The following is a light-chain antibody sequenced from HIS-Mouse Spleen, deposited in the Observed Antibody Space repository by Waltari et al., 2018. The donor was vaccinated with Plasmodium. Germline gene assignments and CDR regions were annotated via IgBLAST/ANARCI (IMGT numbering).Light chain of an antibody. J-gene: IGLJ3*02. CDR3: CSYVGSTTWV. CDR2: EGS. CDR1: SSDVGSYNL. V-gene: IGLV2-23*01. Sequence: QSALTQPASVSGSPGQSITISCTGTSSDVGSYNLVSWYQQHPGKAPKLIIYEGSKRPSWVSNRFSGSKSGNTASLTISGLQAEDEADYYCCSYVGSTTWVFGGGTKLTVL.